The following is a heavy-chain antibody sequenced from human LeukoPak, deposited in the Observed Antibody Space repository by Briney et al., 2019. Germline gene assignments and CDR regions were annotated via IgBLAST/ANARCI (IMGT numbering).Heavy chain of an antibody. CDR1: GFTFSTYA. CDR2: ISASGSRT. D-gene: IGHD1-14*01. V-gene: IGHV3-23*01. Sequence: GGSLRLSCAPSGFTFSTYAMSWVRQAPGKGLEWVSAISASGSRTYYAGSVKGRFTVSRDNSKDTLYLQMNSLRAEDTAIYYCAKEVWPGNTGWHLFDSWGQGTPVTVSS. J-gene: IGHJ4*02. CDR3: AKEVWPGNTGWHLFDS.